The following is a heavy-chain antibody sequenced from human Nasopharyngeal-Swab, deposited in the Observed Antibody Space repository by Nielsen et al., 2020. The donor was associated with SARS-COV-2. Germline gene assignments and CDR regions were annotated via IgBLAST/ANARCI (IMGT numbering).Heavy chain of an antibody. Sequence: GGSLRLSCSASGFTFSSYAMHWVRQAPGKGLEYVSAISSNGGSTYYADSVKGRFTISRDNSKNTLYLQMNSLRAEDTAVYYCAKDLDAWGDIVVVVAATDYWGQGTLVTVSS. V-gene: IGHV3-64*04. D-gene: IGHD2-15*01. CDR1: GFTFSSYA. CDR2: ISSNGGST. J-gene: IGHJ4*02. CDR3: AKDLDAWGDIVVVVAATDY.